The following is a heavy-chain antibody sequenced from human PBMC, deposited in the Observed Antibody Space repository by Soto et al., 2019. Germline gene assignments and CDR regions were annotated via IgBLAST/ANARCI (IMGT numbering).Heavy chain of an antibody. J-gene: IGHJ6*03. Sequence: SETLSLTCAVYGGSFSGYYWSWIRQPPGKGLEWIGEINHSGSTNYSPSFQGQVTISADKSISTAYLQWSSLKASDTAMYYCARSYSSSWSPRPRYYYYYMDVWGKGTTVTVSS. CDR1: GGSFSGYY. CDR3: ARSYSSSWSPRPRYYYYYMDV. D-gene: IGHD6-13*01. CDR2: INHSGST. V-gene: IGHV4-34*10.